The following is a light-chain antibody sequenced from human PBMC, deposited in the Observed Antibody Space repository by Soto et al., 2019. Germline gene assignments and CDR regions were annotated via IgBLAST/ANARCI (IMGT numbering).Light chain of an antibody. CDR3: QQRSNWPPIT. J-gene: IGKJ5*01. CDR2: DAS. V-gene: IGKV3-11*01. Sequence: EIVLKQSPATLSLSPGERATLSCRASQSVSSYLAWYQQKPGQAPRLLIYDASNRATGIPARFSGSGSGTDFTLTISSLEPEDFAVYYCQQRSNWPPITFGQGTRLE. CDR1: QSVSSY.